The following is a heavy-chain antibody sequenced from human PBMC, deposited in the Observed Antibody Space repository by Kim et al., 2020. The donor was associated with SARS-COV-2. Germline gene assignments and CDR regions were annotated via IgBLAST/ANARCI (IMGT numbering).Heavy chain of an antibody. J-gene: IGHJ5*02. CDR3: AKESGSSTSCYGLWGWFDP. CDR1: GFTFDDYA. D-gene: IGHD2-2*01. Sequence: GGSLRLSCAASGFTFDDYAMHWVRQAPGKGLEWVSGISWNSGSIGYADSVKGRFTISRDNAKNSLYLQMNSLRAEDTALYYCAKESGSSTSCYGLWGWFDPWGQGTLVTVSS. CDR2: ISWNSGSI. V-gene: IGHV3-9*01.